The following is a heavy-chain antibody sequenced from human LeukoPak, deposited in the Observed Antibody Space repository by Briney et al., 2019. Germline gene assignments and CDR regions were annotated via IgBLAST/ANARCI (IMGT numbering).Heavy chain of an antibody. J-gene: IGHJ6*03. CDR3: ASGLGACSSTSCYYYYYYYYMDV. Sequence: GGSLRLSCAASGFTFSSYGMHWVRQAPGKGLEWVANIKQDGSEKYYVDTVKGRFTISRDNAKNSLYLQMNSLRAEDTAVYYCASGLGACSSTSCYYYYYYYYMDVWGKGTTVTVSS. V-gene: IGHV3-7*01. CDR2: IKQDGSEK. CDR1: GFTFSSYG. D-gene: IGHD2-2*01.